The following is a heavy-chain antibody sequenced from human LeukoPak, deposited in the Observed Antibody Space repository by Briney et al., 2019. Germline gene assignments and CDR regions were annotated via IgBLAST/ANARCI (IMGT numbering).Heavy chain of an antibody. J-gene: IGHJ4*02. CDR2: ISRYNGNT. V-gene: IGHV1-18*01. D-gene: IGHD5-18*01. Sequence: ASVKVSCKASGYTFTSYGISWVRQAPGQGLEWMGWISRYNGNTIYAQKFQGRVTMTTDTSTSTAYMQLSSLRSDDTAVYYCAADSRSGGYGYVYWGQGTLVTVSS. CDR1: GYTFTSYG. CDR3: AADSRSGGYGYVY.